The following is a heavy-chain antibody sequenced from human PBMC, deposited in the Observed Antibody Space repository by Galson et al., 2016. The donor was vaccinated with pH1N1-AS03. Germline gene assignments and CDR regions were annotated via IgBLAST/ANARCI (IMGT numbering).Heavy chain of an antibody. J-gene: IGHJ5*02. CDR2: IDWDDDK. Sequence: PALVKPTQTLTLTCTFSGFSLSTSGMCVSWIRQPPGKALEWLALIDWDDDKYYSTSLKTRLTISKDTSKNQVVLTMTNMDPVDTAMYYCARYFHGDYSNWFDPWGQGTLVTVSS. V-gene: IGHV2-70*01. CDR1: GFSLSTSGMC. D-gene: IGHD4-17*01. CDR3: ARYFHGDYSNWFDP.